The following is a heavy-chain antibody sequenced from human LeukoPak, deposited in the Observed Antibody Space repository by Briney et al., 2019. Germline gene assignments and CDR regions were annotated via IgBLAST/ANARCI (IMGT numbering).Heavy chain of an antibody. J-gene: IGHJ4*02. V-gene: IGHV3-53*01. Sequence: PGGSLSLSCAASGLTVSSAFMSWVRQPPGKGLEWVSIISGGGTTYYADSVKGRFTISRDNSKNTLYLQMNSLRAEDTAVYYCARDPGGGYCGTTSCSDSWGQGTLVTVSS. CDR1: GLTVSSAF. CDR3: ARDPGGGYCGTTSCSDS. D-gene: IGHD2-2*01. CDR2: ISGGGTT.